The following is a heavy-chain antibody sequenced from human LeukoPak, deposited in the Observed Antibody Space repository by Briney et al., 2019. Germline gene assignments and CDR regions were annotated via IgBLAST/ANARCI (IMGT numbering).Heavy chain of an antibody. J-gene: IGHJ4*02. CDR1: GFTFSGYA. CDR3: AKESPSFDY. V-gene: IGHV3-23*01. Sequence: GGSLRLSCAASGFTFSGYAMSWVRQAPGNGLEWVSSISGSGGSTHYADSVKGRFTISRDNSKNALYLQMNSLRAEDTAVYYCAKESPSFDYWGQGNLVTVSS. CDR2: ISGSGGST.